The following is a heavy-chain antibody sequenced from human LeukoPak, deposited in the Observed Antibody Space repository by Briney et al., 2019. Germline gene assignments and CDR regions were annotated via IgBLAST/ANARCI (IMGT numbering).Heavy chain of an antibody. CDR3: AREVGATRAFDI. D-gene: IGHD1-26*01. CDR2: INWNGGST. Sequence: GGSLRLSCAASGFTFDDCGMSWVRQAPRKGLGWVSGINWNGGSTGYADSVQGRFTISRDNAKNSLYLQMNSLRAEDTALYYCAREVGATRAFDIWGQGTMVTVSS. J-gene: IGHJ3*02. V-gene: IGHV3-20*04. CDR1: GFTFDDCG.